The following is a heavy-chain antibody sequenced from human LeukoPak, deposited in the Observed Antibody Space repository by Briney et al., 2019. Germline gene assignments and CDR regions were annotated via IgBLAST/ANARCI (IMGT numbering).Heavy chain of an antibody. Sequence: SEPLSLTCTVSGDSISSYYWSWIRQPPGKGLEWMGYIYYSGSTNYNPSLQSRVTISVDTSKNQFSLKLNSVTAADTAVYYCAREGRSSGWYPTIDYWGQGTLVTVSS. CDR3: AREGRSSGWYPTIDY. J-gene: IGHJ4*02. V-gene: IGHV4-59*01. D-gene: IGHD6-19*01. CDR1: GDSISSYY. CDR2: IYYSGST.